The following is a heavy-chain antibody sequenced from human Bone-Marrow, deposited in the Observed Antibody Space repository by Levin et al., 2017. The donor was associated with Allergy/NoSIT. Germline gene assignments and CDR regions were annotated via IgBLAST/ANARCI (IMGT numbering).Heavy chain of an antibody. D-gene: IGHD3-3*01. Sequence: PSETLSLTCTVSDGSFTSGSYYWGWIRQPPGKGLEWLGTIYHSGTTYYNPSLKSRVTMSVDTSKNQFSLTLTSVTAADTALYYCARQIRIAIFGVTGMDVWGQGTTVTVS. J-gene: IGHJ6*02. CDR2: IYHSGTT. CDR1: DGSFTSGSYY. V-gene: IGHV4-39*01. CDR3: ARQIRIAIFGVTGMDV.